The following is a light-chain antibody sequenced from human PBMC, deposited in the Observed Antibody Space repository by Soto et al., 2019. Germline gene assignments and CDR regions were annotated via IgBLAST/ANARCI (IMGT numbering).Light chain of an antibody. CDR2: AAS. CDR1: QGISSY. CDR3: HQLNTYPFT. V-gene: IGKV1-9*01. J-gene: IGKJ3*01. Sequence: DIQLTQSPSFLSASVGDRVTITCRASQGISSYLAWYQEKPGKAPKLLIYAASTLQSGVPSRFSGSGSGTEFTLTIRSLQPEDLATYYCHQLNTYPFTFGPGTQVDIK.